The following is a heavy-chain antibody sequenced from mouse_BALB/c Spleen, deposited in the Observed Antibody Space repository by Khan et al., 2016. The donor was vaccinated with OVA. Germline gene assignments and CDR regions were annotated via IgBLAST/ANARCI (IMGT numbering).Heavy chain of an antibody. J-gene: IGHJ4*01. CDR1: GFSLTDYA. Sequence: VKVVESGPGLVAPSQSLSITCTVSGFSLTDYAVSWIRQPPGKGLEWLGVIWVSGSKYYNSVLKPRLSISKDNSKSQVFLKMNSLQTDDTAMYFCARDPPYYSMDYWGQGTSVTVSS. V-gene: IGHV2-6-5*01. CDR3: ARDPPYYSMDY. CDR2: IWVSGSK.